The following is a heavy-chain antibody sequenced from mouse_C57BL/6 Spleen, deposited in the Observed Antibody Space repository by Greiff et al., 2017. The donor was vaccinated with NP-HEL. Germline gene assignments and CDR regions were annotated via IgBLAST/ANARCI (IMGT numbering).Heavy chain of an antibody. CDR1: GFSLTSYA. CDR3: GRRGGYDYGGYFEV. CDR2: ICTGGGT. D-gene: IGHD2-4*01. Sequence: QVQLKESGPGLVAPSQSLSITCTVSGFSLTSYAISWVRQPPGKGLEWLGVICTGGGTNYYSALKTSLSIIKDNPSSHAIFKKHSLLTDEAAGCYCGRRGGYDYGGYFEVWGTGTTVTVSS. V-gene: IGHV2-9-1*01. J-gene: IGHJ1*03.